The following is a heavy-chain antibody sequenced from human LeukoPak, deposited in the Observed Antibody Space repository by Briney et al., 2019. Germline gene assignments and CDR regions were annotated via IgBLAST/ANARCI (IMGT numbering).Heavy chain of an antibody. Sequence: SETLSLTCSVSGDSISYFYWSWIRQAAGKGLEWIGRIYNSGSTDYNASLKSRVTMSVDTSKNQLSLKVSSVTAADTAVYYCARDAKYYYGSRTFFFFEYWGQGTLLTVSS. CDR1: GDSISYFY. J-gene: IGHJ4*02. CDR3: ARDAKYYYGSRTFFFFEY. D-gene: IGHD3-10*01. V-gene: IGHV4-4*07. CDR2: IYNSGST.